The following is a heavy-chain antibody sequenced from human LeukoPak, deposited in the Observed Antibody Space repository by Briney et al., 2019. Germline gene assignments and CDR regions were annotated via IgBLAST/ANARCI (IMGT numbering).Heavy chain of an antibody. J-gene: IGHJ4*02. CDR2: IIPIFGTA. CDR3: ARDLQKYSSSWYDY. Sequence: SVKVSCKASGGTFSSYAISWVRQAPGQGLEWMGGIIPIFGTANYAQKFQGRVTITADESTSTAYMELSSLRSEDTAVYYCARDLQKYSSSWYDYWGQGTLVTFSS. D-gene: IGHD6-13*01. V-gene: IGHV1-69*13. CDR1: GGTFSSYA.